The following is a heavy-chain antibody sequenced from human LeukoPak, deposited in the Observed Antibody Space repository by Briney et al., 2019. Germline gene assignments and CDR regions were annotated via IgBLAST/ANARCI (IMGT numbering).Heavy chain of an antibody. Sequence: PGGSLRLSCAASGFTFSSYAMHWVRQAPGKGLEWVSSISSSSSYIYYADSVKGRFTISRDNAKNSLYLQMNSLRAEDTAVCYCARGSGLGYPDYWGQGTLVTVSS. V-gene: IGHV3-21*01. J-gene: IGHJ4*02. CDR2: ISSSSSYI. CDR3: ARGSGLGYPDY. CDR1: GFTFSSYA. D-gene: IGHD2-15*01.